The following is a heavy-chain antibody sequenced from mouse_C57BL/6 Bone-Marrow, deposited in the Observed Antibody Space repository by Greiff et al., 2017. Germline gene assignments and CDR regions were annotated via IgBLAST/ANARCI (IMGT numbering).Heavy chain of an antibody. V-gene: IGHV5-4*01. CDR1: GFTFSSYA. CDR2: ISDGGSYT. Sequence: VQLKESGGGLVKPGGSLKLSCAASGFTFSSYAMSWVRQTPEKRLEWVATISDGGSYTYYPDNVKGRFTISRDNAKNNLYLQMSHLKSEDTAMYYCARSVLFMDYWGQGTSVTVSS. J-gene: IGHJ4*01. CDR3: ARSVLFMDY.